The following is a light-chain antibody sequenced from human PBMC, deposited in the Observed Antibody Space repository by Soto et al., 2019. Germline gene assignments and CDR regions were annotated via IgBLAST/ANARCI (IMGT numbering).Light chain of an antibody. CDR2: RNN. J-gene: IGLJ2*01. CDR1: SSNIGSNY. V-gene: IGLV1-47*01. CDR3: AAWDDSLSGVV. Sequence: QSVLPQPPSASGTPGQRVTISCSGSSSNIGSNYVYWYQQLPGPAPKLLIYRNNQRPSGVPDRFSGSKSGTSASLAISGLRSEDEADYYCAAWDDSLSGVVFGGGTKLTVL.